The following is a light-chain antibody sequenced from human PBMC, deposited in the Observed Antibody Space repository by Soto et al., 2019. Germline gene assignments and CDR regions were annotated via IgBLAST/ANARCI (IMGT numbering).Light chain of an antibody. Sequence: EIVMTQSPATLSVSPGERATLSCRASQSVSSNLAWYQQKPGQAPRLLIHGASTRSTGVPARFSGSGSGTEFTLTISSLQSEDFAVYYCQQAGTFGPGTKVDIK. CDR1: QSVSSN. CDR2: GAS. CDR3: QQAGT. V-gene: IGKV3-15*01. J-gene: IGKJ3*01.